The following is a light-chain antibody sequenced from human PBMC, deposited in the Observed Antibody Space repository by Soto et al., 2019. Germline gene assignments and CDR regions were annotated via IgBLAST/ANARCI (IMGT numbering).Light chain of an antibody. V-gene: IGKV3D-20*02. CDR3: QQRCNWPPIT. CDR1: QSVSSSY. J-gene: IGKJ5*01. CDR2: GAS. Sequence: EIVLTHSPDTLSLSPGERATLSCRASQSVSSSYLAWYQQKLGQAPRLLIYGASSRATGIPARFSGSGSGTDFTLTISSLEPEDFAVYYCQQRCNWPPITFGQGTRLEIK.